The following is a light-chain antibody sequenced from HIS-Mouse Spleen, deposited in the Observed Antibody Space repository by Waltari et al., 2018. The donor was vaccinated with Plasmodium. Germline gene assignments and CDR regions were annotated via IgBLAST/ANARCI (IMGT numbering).Light chain of an antibody. CDR1: ALPNKY. Sequence: SYELTQPPSVSVSPGQTARITCSGDALPNKYAYWYQQKAGQDPVLGIYEDSKRPSGIPERFSGSSSGTIATLTVSGAQVEYEADYYGYSTDSSGNHRVFGGGTKLTVL. V-gene: IGLV3-10*01. CDR2: EDS. J-gene: IGLJ3*02. CDR3: YSTDSSGNHRV.